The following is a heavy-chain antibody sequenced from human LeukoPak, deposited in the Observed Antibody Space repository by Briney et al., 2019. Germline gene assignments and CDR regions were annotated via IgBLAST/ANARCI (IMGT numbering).Heavy chain of an antibody. CDR2: INSGGNT. J-gene: IGHJ4*02. CDR3: AKHSSGWYSFDF. Sequence: GGSLRLSCAASGFAFSTYAMSWVSQAPGKRLEWVSIINSGGNTYYADSVKGRFTISRDNSKNTLWLQMNSLRAEDTAVYYCAKHSSGWYSFDFWGQGILLTVSS. CDR1: GFAFSTYA. D-gene: IGHD6-13*01. V-gene: IGHV3-23*01.